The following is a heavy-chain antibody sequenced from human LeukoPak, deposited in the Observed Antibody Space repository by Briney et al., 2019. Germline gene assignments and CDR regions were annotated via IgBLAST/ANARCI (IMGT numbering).Heavy chain of an antibody. CDR2: IYYSGST. Sequence: SETLSLTCTVSGGSISSYYWSWIRQPPGKGLEWIGYIYYSGSTNYNPSLKSRVTISVDTSKNQFSLKLSSVTAADTGVYYCARAPYYYDSSGYYSFDYWGQGTLVTVSS. D-gene: IGHD3-22*01. J-gene: IGHJ4*02. CDR1: GGSISSYY. CDR3: ARAPYYYDSSGYYSFDY. V-gene: IGHV4-59*01.